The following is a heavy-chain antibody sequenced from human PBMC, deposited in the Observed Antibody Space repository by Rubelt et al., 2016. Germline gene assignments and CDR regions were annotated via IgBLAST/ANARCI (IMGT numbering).Heavy chain of an antibody. J-gene: IGHJ5*02. D-gene: IGHD6-19*01. Sequence: VQLVESGGGVVQPGRSLRLSCAASGFTFSSYGMHWVRQAPGKGLEWVSYISSSSSTIYYADSVKGRFTISRDNAKNSLYLQMNSLRAEDTAVYYCARDSYSSGWNNWFDPWGQGTLVTVSS. V-gene: IGHV3-48*01. CDR2: ISSSSSTI. CDR1: GFTFSSYG. CDR3: ARDSYSSGWNNWFDP.